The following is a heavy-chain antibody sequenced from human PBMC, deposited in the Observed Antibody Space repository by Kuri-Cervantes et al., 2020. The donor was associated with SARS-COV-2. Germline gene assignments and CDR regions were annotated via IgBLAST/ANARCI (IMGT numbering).Heavy chain of an antibody. J-gene: IGHJ6*02. D-gene: IGHD2-15*01. CDR3: ARRGSETFGMDV. V-gene: IGHV3-23*01. Sequence: GGSLRLSCAASGFTFSKFALSWVRQAPGKRLEWVSGISGSGHSTYDADSVKGRFTISRDNAKNSLYLQMNSLRAEDTALYYCARRGSETFGMDVWGQGTTVTVSS. CDR2: ISGSGHST. CDR1: GFTFSKFA.